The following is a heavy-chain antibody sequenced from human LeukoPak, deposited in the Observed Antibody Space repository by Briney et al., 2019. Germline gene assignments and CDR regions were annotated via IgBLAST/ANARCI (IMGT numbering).Heavy chain of an antibody. V-gene: IGHV3-30*18. CDR1: GFIFSSYG. D-gene: IGHD5-18*01. CDR3: AKDWGGYSYGTVDY. J-gene: IGHJ4*02. CDR2: ISYDGGNK. Sequence: GGSQRLSCAASGFIFSSYGMHWVRQAPGKGLEWVADISYDGGNKYYADSVKGRFTISRDNSKNTLYLQMNSLRAEDTAVYYCAKDWGGYSYGTVDYWGQGTLVTVSS.